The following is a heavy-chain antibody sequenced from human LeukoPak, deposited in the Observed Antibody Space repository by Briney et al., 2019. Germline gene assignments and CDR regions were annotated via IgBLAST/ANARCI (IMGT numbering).Heavy chain of an antibody. V-gene: IGHV1-69*01. CDR2: IIPIFGTA. CDR1: GGTFSSYA. Sequence: SVKVSCKASGGTFSSYAISWVRQAPGQGREWMGGIIPIFGTANYAQKFQGRVTITADESTSTAYMELSSLRSEDTAVYYCARAPYGAAAGTLYYWGQGTLVTVSS. CDR3: ARAPYGAAAGTLYY. D-gene: IGHD6-13*01. J-gene: IGHJ4*02.